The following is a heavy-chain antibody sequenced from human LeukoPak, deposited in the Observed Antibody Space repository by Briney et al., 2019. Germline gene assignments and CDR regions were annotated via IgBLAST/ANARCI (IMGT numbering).Heavy chain of an antibody. CDR3: ARRRRIGAAGGDGMDV. Sequence: SETLSLTCTVSGGSMSNYYWTWIRHPPGQGLEWIGYTYNSGRTNYNPSLKSRVTISADTSKNQFSLKLDSVTAANTANYYCARRRRIGAAGGDGMDVWGQGTRSPSP. V-gene: IGHV4-4*09. D-gene: IGHD6-13*01. J-gene: IGHJ6*02. CDR1: GGSMSNYY. CDR2: TYNSGRT.